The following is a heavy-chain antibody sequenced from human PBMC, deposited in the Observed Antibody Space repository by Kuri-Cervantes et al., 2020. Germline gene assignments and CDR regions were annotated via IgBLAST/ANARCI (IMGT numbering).Heavy chain of an antibody. J-gene: IGHJ3*02. Sequence: SETLSLTCTVSGASISLYYWNWIRQSAGKGLEWIGRIHTSGSTNYNPSLKSRVTMSVDTSKNQFSLEVNSVTAADTALYYCARDRGRLKEVEHDAFDIWGQGTMVTVSS. CDR3: ARDRGRLKEVEHDAFDI. CDR2: IHTSGST. D-gene: IGHD2-15*01. V-gene: IGHV4-4*07. CDR1: GASISLYY.